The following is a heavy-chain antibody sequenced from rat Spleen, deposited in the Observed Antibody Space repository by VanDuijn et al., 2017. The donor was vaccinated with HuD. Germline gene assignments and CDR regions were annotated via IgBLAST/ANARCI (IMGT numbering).Heavy chain of an antibody. D-gene: IGHD1-11*01. J-gene: IGHJ4*01. CDR1: GFTFSDYY. Sequence: EVQLVESGGGLVQPGRSMKLSCAASGFTFSDYYMAWVRQAPKKGLEWVASISYEGSSTYYGDSVKGRFTISRDNAKSTLYLQMNSLRSEDTATYYCARQAPYGGYSELDVMDAWGQGASVTVSS. CDR3: ARQAPYGGYSELDVMDA. V-gene: IGHV5-22*01. CDR2: ISYEGSST.